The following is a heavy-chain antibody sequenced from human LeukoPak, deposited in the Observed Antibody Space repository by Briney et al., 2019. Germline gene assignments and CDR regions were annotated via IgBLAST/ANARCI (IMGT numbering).Heavy chain of an antibody. D-gene: IGHD4-11*01. CDR3: ARGTSSSNSNWFDP. J-gene: IGHJ5*02. Sequence: ASVKVSCKASGYTFTSYGISWVRQAPGQGLEWMGWISAYNGNTNYAQKFQDRVTMTRDTSISTAYMELSRLRSDDTAVYYCARGTSSSNSNWFDPWGQGALVTVSS. CDR1: GYTFTSYG. CDR2: ISAYNGNT. V-gene: IGHV1-18*01.